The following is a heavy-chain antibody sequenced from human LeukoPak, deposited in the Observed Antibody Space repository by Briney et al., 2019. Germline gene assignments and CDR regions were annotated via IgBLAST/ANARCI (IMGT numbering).Heavy chain of an antibody. Sequence: KFGESLKISCKGSGYSFTSYWIGWVRQMPGKGLEWMGIIYPGDSDTRYSPSFQGQVTISADKSISTAYLQWSSLKASDTAMYYCARRLAVKADLSHYYYYMDVWGKGTTVTVSS. CDR2: IYPGDSDT. CDR3: ARRLAVKADLSHYYYYMDV. D-gene: IGHD6-13*01. J-gene: IGHJ6*03. CDR1: GYSFTSYW. V-gene: IGHV5-51*01.